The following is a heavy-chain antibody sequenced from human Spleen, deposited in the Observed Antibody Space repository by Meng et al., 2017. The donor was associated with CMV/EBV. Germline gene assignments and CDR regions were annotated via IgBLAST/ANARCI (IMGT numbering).Heavy chain of an antibody. CDR3: AREGVAYCGGDCYQGWFDP. J-gene: IGHJ5*02. CDR1: GGTFSSYA. V-gene: IGHV1-69*05. Sequence: SVKVSCKASGGTFSSYAISWVRQAPGQGLEWMGGIIPIFGTANYAQKFQGRVTITTDESTSTAYMELSSLRSEDTAVYYCAREGVAYCGGDCYQGWFDPWGQGTLVTVSS. CDR2: IIPIFGTA. D-gene: IGHD2-21*01.